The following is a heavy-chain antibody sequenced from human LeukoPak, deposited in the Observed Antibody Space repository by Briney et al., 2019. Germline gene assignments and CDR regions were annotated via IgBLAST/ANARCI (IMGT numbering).Heavy chain of an antibody. V-gene: IGHV4-34*01. D-gene: IGHD6-13*01. CDR2: INHSGST. J-gene: IGHJ5*02. Sequence: AETLSLTCAVYGESFSGYYWSWIRQPPGKGLEWIGEINHSGSTNYNPSLKSRVTISVDTSKNQFSLKLSSVTAADTAVYYCARLAGIAAAGPLVFWGRGPRKTTFDPWGQGTLVTVSS. CDR3: ARLAGIAAAGPLVFWGRGPRKTTFDP. CDR1: GESFSGYY.